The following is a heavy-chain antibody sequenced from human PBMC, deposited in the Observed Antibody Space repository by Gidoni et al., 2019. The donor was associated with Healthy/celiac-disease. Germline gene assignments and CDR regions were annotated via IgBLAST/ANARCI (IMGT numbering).Heavy chain of an antibody. CDR3: ARLKGYYYDSSGYLADAFDI. CDR1: GGSISSGSYY. V-gene: IGHV4-61*02. D-gene: IGHD3-22*01. J-gene: IGHJ3*02. Sequence: QVQLQESGPGLVKPSQTLSLTFTVSGGSISSGSYYWSWLRQPAVKGLEWIGRIYTSGSTNYNPSLKSRVTISVDTSKNQFSLKLSSVTAADTAVYYCARLKGYYYDSSGYLADAFDIWGQGTMVTVSS. CDR2: IYTSGST.